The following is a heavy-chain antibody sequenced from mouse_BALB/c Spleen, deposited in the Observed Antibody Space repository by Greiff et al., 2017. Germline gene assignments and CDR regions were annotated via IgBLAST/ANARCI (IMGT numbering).Heavy chain of an antibody. CDR2: IWCDDVK. D-gene: IGHD2-1*01. J-gene: IGHJ4*01. CDR3: ARIAGYGNRAMDY. V-gene: IGHV8-8*01. CDR1: GFSLSTSGMG. Sequence: QVTLKESGPGILQPSQTLSLTCSFSGFSLSTSGMGVVWIRRPSGKGLEWLAHIWCDDVKHYNPASKSRLTISKDTSSSQVFLKIASVDTADTATYYCARIAGYGNRAMDYWGQGTSVTVSS.